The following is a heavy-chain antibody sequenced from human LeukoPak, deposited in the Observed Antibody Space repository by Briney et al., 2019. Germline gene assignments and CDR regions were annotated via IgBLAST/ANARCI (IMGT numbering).Heavy chain of an antibody. CDR1: GDSVSTNSAT. Sequence: PSQTLSLTCAISGDSVSTNSATWTWLRQSPSRGLEWLGRTYYRSKWSNDYAVSMKSRITINPDTSKNQFSLQLNSVTHEDTAVYYCARLVGASWFDSWGQGTLVTVSS. D-gene: IGHD1-26*01. CDR2: TYYRSKWSN. CDR3: ARLVGASWFDS. J-gene: IGHJ5*01. V-gene: IGHV6-1*01.